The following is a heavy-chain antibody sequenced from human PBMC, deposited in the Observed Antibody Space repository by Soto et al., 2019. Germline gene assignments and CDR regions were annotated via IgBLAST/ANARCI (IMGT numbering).Heavy chain of an antibody. Sequence: EVQLVESGGGLVQPGGSLRLSCAASGFTFSSYSMNWVRQAPGKGLEWVSYISSSSSTRYYTDSVKGRFTISRDNANNSLYLQMSSLRDDDTAVYYCARSRADGRYAFDYWGQGTLVTVSS. CDR2: ISSSSSTR. CDR3: ARSRADGRYAFDY. V-gene: IGHV3-48*02. J-gene: IGHJ4*02. D-gene: IGHD3-9*01. CDR1: GFTFSSYS.